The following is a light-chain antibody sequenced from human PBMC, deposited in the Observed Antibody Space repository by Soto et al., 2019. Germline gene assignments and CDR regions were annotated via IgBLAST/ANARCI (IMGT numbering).Light chain of an antibody. CDR2: AAS. CDR3: QQYGSSPFT. J-gene: IGKJ3*01. Sequence: VLTQSPATLSLSPGERATLSCRASQTVSSFLAWYQQKPGQPPRLLIYAASTRAADIPDRFSGSGSGTDFRLAISRLEPEDFAVYFCQQYGSSPFTFGPGTKVDLK. CDR1: QTVSSF. V-gene: IGKV3-20*01.